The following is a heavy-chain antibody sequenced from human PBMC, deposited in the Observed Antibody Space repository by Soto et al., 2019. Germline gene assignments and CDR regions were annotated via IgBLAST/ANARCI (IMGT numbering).Heavy chain of an antibody. CDR2: ISAYNGNT. CDR1: VYTFTSYG. D-gene: IGHD6-13*01. CDR3: ATVGYSSSWNDAFDI. J-gene: IGHJ3*02. V-gene: IGHV1-18*01. Sequence: ASVQVSCKASVYTFTSYGISWVRQAPGQGLEWMGWISAYNGNTNYAQKLQGRVTMTTDTSTSTAYMELRSLRSDDTAVYYCATVGYSSSWNDAFDIWGQGTMVTVSS.